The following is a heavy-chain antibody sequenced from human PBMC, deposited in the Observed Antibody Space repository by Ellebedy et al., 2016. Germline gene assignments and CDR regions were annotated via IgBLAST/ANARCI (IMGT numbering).Heavy chain of an antibody. J-gene: IGHJ6*03. CDR2: FSSGSSYI. V-gene: IGHV3-21*05. CDR3: ARADSAGDYDFWSGLYYDYYYYMDV. Sequence: GESLKLSXAASGFTFSSYSMNWVRQAPGKGLEGVSFFSSGSSYIYYADSVKGRFTISRYNAKNLLYLQMNSLRAEDTAVYYCARADSAGDYDFWSGLYYDYYYYMDVWGKGTTVTVSS. CDR1: GFTFSSYS. D-gene: IGHD3-3*01.